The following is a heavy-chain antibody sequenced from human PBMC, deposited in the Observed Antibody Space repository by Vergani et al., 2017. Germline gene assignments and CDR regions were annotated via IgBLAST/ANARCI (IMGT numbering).Heavy chain of an antibody. CDR1: GATFRSNT. CDR2: IIPVLGKT. D-gene: IGHD2-21*02. CDR3: ARDPRGYGGDPEDYYYGMDV. Sequence: QVQLVQFGAEVKKPGSSVKVSCKASGATFRSNTISWVRQVPGQGLEWMGRIIPVLGKTKYAQDFQGRLTITADTSTSTAYMELTSLRSQDTAVYYCARDPRGYGGDPEDYYYGMDVWGLGTTVTVSS. J-gene: IGHJ6*02. V-gene: IGHV1-69*08.